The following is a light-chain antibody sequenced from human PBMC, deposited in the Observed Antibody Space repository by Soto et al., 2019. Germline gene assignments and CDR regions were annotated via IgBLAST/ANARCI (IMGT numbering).Light chain of an antibody. CDR2: DAS. CDR3: QQRSNWPLT. J-gene: IGKJ3*01. CDR1: QSVSSY. Sequence: EIVLTQSPATLSLSTGERATLSCRASQSVSSYLAWYQQKPGQAPRLLIYDASNRATGIPARISGSGSGTDLTLIISSLEPEDFAVYYCQQRSNWPLTFGPGTKVDIK. V-gene: IGKV3-11*01.